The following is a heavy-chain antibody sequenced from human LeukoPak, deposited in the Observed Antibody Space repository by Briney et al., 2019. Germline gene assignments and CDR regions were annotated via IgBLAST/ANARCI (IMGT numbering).Heavy chain of an antibody. CDR1: GFTFSSYG. CDR2: ISYDGSNK. V-gene: IGHV3-30*18. D-gene: IGHD6-19*01. CDR3: AKDSQSSGRSYFDY. Sequence: GRSLRLSCAASGFTFSSYGMHWVRQAPGKGLEWVAVISYDGSNKYYADSVKGRFTISRDNSKNTLYLQMNSLRAEDTAVYYCAKDSQSSGRSYFDYWGQGTLVTASS. J-gene: IGHJ4*02.